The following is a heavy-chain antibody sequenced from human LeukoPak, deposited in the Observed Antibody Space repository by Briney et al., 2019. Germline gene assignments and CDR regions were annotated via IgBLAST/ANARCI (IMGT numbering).Heavy chain of an antibody. J-gene: IGHJ4*02. CDR2: ISSSSSYI. CDR3: ARILSGGSCHDY. D-gene: IGHD2-15*01. Sequence: GGSLRLSCAASGFTFSSYSMNWVRQAPGKGLEWVSSISSSSSYIYYADSVKGRFTISRDNAKNSLYLQMNSLRAEDTAVYYCARILSGGSCHDYWGQGTLVTVSS. V-gene: IGHV3-21*01. CDR1: GFTFSSYS.